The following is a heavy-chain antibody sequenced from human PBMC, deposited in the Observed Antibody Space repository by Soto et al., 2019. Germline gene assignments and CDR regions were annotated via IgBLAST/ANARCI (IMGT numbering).Heavy chain of an antibody. D-gene: IGHD3-22*01. V-gene: IGHV1-69*13. CDR3: ARGSSGYYGYYGMDV. Sequence: ASVKVSCKASGYTFTSYGISWVRQAPGQGLEWKGGIIPIFGKTNYAQKFQGRVTITADESSSTAYMVLSSLRSEDMSVYYCARGSSGYYGYYGMDVWGQGTTVTVSS. J-gene: IGHJ6*02. CDR1: GYTFTSYG. CDR2: IIPIFGKT.